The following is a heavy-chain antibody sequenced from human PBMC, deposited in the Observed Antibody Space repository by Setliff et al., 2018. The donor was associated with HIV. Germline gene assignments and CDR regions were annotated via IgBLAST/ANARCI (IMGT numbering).Heavy chain of an antibody. CDR1: GGTFSSYA. CDR2: IIFIFGTA. D-gene: IGHD6-19*01. CDR3: ARGPANGWSGH. Sequence: ASVMVSCKASGGTFSSYAINWVRQAPGQGLEWMGRIIFIFGTANYAQKFRGRVTITADKSTSTAYMELSSLRSEDTAVYYCARGPANGWSGHWGQGTLVTVSS. V-gene: IGHV1-69*06. J-gene: IGHJ4*02.